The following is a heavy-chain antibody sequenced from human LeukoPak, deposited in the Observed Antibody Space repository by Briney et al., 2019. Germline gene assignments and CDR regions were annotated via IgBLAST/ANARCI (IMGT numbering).Heavy chain of an antibody. Sequence: ASVKVSCKASGGTFSSYAISWVRQAPGQGLEWMGGIIPIFGTANYAQKFQGRVTITADKSTSTAYMELSSLRSEDTAVYYCAGSEGGYSYDPDAFDIWGQGTMVTVSS. CDR3: AGSEGGYSYDPDAFDI. CDR1: GGTFSSYA. CDR2: IIPIFGTA. V-gene: IGHV1-69*06. D-gene: IGHD5-18*01. J-gene: IGHJ3*02.